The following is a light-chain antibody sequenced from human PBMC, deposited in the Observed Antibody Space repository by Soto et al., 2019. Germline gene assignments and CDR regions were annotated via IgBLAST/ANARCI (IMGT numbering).Light chain of an antibody. J-gene: IGKJ4*01. CDR3: QQYYSWPPLT. CDR2: DAY. Sequence: EIVMTQSPVTLSVSPGERAILSCRASQTIGSNLAWYQQKPGQVPRLLIYDAYTRATGIPARFSGSGSGTEFTLTISRLQSEDFAVYYCQQYYSWPPLTFGGGTKVEIK. V-gene: IGKV3-15*01. CDR1: QTIGSN.